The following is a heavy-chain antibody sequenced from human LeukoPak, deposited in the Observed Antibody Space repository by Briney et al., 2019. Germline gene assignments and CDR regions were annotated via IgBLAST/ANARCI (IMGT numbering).Heavy chain of an antibody. CDR2: IYYSGST. D-gene: IGHD1-1*01. CDR3: ARDVQPFDH. Sequence: SETLSLTCTVSGGSINSYYWTWIRQPPGKGLEWLGYIYYSGSTNYNPSLKSRVTISVDTSKNQFSLKLSSVTAADTAVYYCARDVQPFDHWGQGTLVTVSS. CDR1: GGSINSYY. V-gene: IGHV4-59*12. J-gene: IGHJ4*02.